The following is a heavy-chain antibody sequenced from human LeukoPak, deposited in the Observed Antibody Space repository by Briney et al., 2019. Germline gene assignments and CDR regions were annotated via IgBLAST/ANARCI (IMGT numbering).Heavy chain of an antibody. CDR1: GFTFSSYG. CDR2: IRYDGSNK. J-gene: IGHJ4*02. D-gene: IGHD1-26*01. Sequence: GGSLRLSCAASGFTFSSYGMHWVRQAPGKGLEWVAFIRYDGSNKYYADSVKGRFTISRDNSKNTLYLQMNSLRAEDTAVYYCAKALVGATTSPGLRGQGTLVTVSS. V-gene: IGHV3-30*02. CDR3: AKALVGATTSPGL.